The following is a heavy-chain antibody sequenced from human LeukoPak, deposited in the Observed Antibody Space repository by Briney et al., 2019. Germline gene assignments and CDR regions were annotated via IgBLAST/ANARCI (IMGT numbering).Heavy chain of an antibody. CDR1: GFTFSSYA. CDR3: AKELWPGIAAALNRFDP. Sequence: GGSLRLSCAASGFTFSSYAMHWVRQAPGKGLEWVAVISYDGSNKYYADSVKGRFTISRDNSKNTPYLQMNSLRAEDTAVYYCAKELWPGIAAALNRFDPWGQGTLVTVSS. D-gene: IGHD6-13*01. V-gene: IGHV3-30*04. J-gene: IGHJ5*02. CDR2: ISYDGSNK.